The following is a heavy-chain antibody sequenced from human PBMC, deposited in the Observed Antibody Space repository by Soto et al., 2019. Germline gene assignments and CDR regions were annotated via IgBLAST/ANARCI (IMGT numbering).Heavy chain of an antibody. CDR1: GGTFSSYT. Sequence: QVQLVQSGAEVKKPGSSVKVSCKASGGTFSSYTISWVRQAPGQGLEWMGRIIPILGIANYAQKFQGRVXIXAXXSTSTAYMELSSLRSEDTAVYYCARDSTTVTTSDYWGQGTLVTVSS. D-gene: IGHD4-17*01. J-gene: IGHJ4*02. CDR3: ARDSTTVTTSDY. V-gene: IGHV1-69*08. CDR2: IIPILGIA.